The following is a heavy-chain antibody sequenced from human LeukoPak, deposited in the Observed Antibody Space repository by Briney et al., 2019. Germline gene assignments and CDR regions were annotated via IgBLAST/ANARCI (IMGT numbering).Heavy chain of an antibody. Sequence: GASVKVSCKASGYTFTNYGISWLRQAPGQGLEWMGWIGADNGDTNYAQKLQDRVTMATDTSTTTAYMELRSLRSDDTAIYYCARDWAGSSHIVTAHWGQGTLLTVSS. D-gene: IGHD6-19*01. V-gene: IGHV1-18*01. J-gene: IGHJ4*02. CDR3: ARDWAGSSHIVTAH. CDR2: IGADNGDT. CDR1: GYTFTNYG.